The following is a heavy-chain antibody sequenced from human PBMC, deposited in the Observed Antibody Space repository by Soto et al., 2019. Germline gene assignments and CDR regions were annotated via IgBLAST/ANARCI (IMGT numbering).Heavy chain of an antibody. Sequence: PGGSLRLSCAASGFTVSSNYMSWVRQAPGKGLEWVSVIYSGGSTYYADSVKGRFTISRDNSKNTLYLQTNSLRAEDTAVYYCAREPHIYGDYGDYYYGMDVWGQGTTVTVSS. CDR2: IYSGGST. V-gene: IGHV3-53*01. CDR1: GFTVSSNY. J-gene: IGHJ6*02. CDR3: AREPHIYGDYGDYYYGMDV. D-gene: IGHD4-17*01.